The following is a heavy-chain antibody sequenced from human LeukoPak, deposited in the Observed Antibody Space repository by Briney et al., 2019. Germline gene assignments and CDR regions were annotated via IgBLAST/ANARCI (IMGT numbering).Heavy chain of an antibody. CDR2: INTDGTTT. CDR3: ARGGLEPVDY. J-gene: IGHJ4*02. Sequence: GGSLRLSCTASGFTFSTYWMHWVRHVPGEGLVWVSRINTDGTTTNYADSVKGRFTISRDNAKNTLYLQMSSLRADDTAVYYCARGGLEPVDYWGQGTLVTVSS. CDR1: GFTFSTYW. D-gene: IGHD1-1*01. V-gene: IGHV3-74*01.